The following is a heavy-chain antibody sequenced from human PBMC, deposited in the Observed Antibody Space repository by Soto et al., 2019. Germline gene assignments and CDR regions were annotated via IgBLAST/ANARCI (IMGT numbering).Heavy chain of an antibody. Sequence: GGSLRLSCAASGFTFSSYAMHWVRQAPGKGLEWVAVISYDGSNKYYADSVKGRFTISRDNSKNTLYLQMNSLRAEDTAVYYCARTYYSDSSGYYYAHPVWRQGTTVTVAS. J-gene: IGHJ6*02. CDR2: ISYDGSNK. V-gene: IGHV3-30-3*01. CDR1: GFTFSSYA. D-gene: IGHD3-22*01. CDR3: ARTYYSDSSGYYYAHPV.